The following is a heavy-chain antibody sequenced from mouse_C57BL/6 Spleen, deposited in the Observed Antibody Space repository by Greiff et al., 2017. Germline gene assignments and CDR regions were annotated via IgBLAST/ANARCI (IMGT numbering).Heavy chain of an antibody. V-gene: IGHV3-6*01. CDR1: GYSITSGYY. J-gene: IGHJ4*01. D-gene: IGHD3-1*01. Sequence: EESGPGLVKPSQSLSLTCSVTGYSITSGYYWNWIRQFPGNKLEWMGYISYDGSNNYNPSLKNRISITRDTSKNQFFLKLNSVTTEDTATYYCARFLPRGYAMDYWGQGTSVTVSS. CDR3: ARFLPRGYAMDY. CDR2: ISYDGSN.